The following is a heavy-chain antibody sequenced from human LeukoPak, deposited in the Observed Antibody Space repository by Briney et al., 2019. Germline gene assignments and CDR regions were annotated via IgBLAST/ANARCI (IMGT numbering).Heavy chain of an antibody. J-gene: IGHJ6*02. D-gene: IGHD6-6*01. CDR3: ARAVKSDIAARRGRYYGMDV. CDR1: GYTFTSYD. V-gene: IGHV1-8*01. CDR2: MNPNSGNT. Sequence: ASVKVSCKASGYTFTSYDISWVRQATGQGLEWMGWMNPNSGNTGYAQKFQGRATMTRNTSISTAYMELSSLRSEDTAVYYCARAVKSDIAARRGRYYGMDVWGQGTTVTVSS.